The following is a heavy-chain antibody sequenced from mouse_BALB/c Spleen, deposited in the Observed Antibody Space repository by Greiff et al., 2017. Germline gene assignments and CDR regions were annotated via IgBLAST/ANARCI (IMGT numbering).Heavy chain of an antibody. CDR3: ARHGYRYDGWYAMDY. CDR2: INSDGGST. V-gene: IGHV5-2*01. D-gene: IGHD2-14*01. J-gene: IGHJ4*01. CDR1: EYEFPSHD. Sequence: EVQGVESGGGLVQPGESLKLSCESNEYEFPSHDMSWVRKTPEKRLELVAAINSDGGSTYYPDTMERRFIISRDNTKKTLYLQMSSLRSEDTALYYCARHGYRYDGWYAMDYWGQGTSVTVSS.